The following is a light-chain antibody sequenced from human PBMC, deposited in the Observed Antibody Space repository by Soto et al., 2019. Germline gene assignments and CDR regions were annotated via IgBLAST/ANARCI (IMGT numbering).Light chain of an antibody. V-gene: IGLV2-18*02. J-gene: IGLJ1*01. CDR3: SSFTSSSTSV. CDR1: SSDVGSYNR. Sequence: QSALTQPPSVSGSPGQSVTISCTGTSSDVGSYNRVSWYQQPPGTAPKLMIYEVSNRPSGVPDRFSGSKSGNTASLTISGLQAEDEADYTFSSFTSSSTSVLGTGTKVTVL. CDR2: EVS.